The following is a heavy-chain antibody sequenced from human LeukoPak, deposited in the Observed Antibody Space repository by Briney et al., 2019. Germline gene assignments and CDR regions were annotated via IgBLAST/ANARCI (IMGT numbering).Heavy chain of an antibody. V-gene: IGHV3-9*01. CDR3: AREEGNIVVVVAALDAFDI. Sequence: GGSLRLSCAASGFTFDDYAMHWVRQAPGKGLEWVSGISWNSGSIGYADSVKGRFTISRDKSKNSLYLQMNSLRAEDTAVYYCAREEGNIVVVVAALDAFDIWGQGTMVTVSS. D-gene: IGHD2-15*01. CDR1: GFTFDDYA. J-gene: IGHJ3*02. CDR2: ISWNSGSI.